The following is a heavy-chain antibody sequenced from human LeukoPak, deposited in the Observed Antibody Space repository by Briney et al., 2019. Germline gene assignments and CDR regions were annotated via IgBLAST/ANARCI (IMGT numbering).Heavy chain of an antibody. V-gene: IGHV4-34*01. Sequence: SETLSLTCAVYGGSFSGYYWSWIRQPPGKGLEWIGEINHSGSTNYNPSLKSRVTISVDTSKNQFSLRLSSVTAADTAVYYCASLTMIVVPWGQGTLVTVS. D-gene: IGHD3-22*01. CDR1: GGSFSGYY. CDR3: ASLTMIVVP. J-gene: IGHJ5*02. CDR2: INHSGST.